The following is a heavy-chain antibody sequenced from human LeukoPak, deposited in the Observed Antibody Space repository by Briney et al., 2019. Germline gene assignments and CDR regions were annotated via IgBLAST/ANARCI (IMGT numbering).Heavy chain of an antibody. CDR1: GDSISNYY. Sequence: SETLSLTCTVSGDSISNYYWSWIRQPPGKGLEWLGRIYSSGSSNYNPSLETRVTMSVDTSKNQFSLKLNSVTAADTAVYYCARLGYSSSWSYFDSWGQGTLVTVSS. J-gene: IGHJ4*02. CDR2: IYSSGSS. D-gene: IGHD6-13*01. CDR3: ARLGYSSSWSYFDS. V-gene: IGHV4-4*07.